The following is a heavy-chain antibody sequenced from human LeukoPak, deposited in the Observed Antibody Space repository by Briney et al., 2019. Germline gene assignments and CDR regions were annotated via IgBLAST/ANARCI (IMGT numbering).Heavy chain of an antibody. V-gene: IGHV1-2*06. CDR1: GYTITGYY. J-gene: IGHJ4*02. CDR2: INPNSGGT. D-gene: IGHD6-6*01. Sequence: ASVKVSCKASGYTITGYYMHWVRQAPGQGLEWMGRINPNSGGTNYAQKFQGRVTTTRDTSISTAYMELSRLRSDDTAVYYCARSRQSGQLVSRFDYWGQGTLVTVSS. CDR3: ARSRQSGQLVSRFDY.